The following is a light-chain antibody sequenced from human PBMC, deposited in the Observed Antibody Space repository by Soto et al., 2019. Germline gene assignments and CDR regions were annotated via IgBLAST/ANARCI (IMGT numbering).Light chain of an antibody. Sequence: QSALTQPASVSGSPGQSITISCTGTSSDFGDYDYVSWYLQHPGKVPKLMIYEVSNRPSGVSNRFSGSKSGNTASLTISGLQAEDEAEYYCSSYSTSNTLYVFGSGTKLTVL. CDR1: SSDFGDYDY. CDR2: EVS. V-gene: IGLV2-14*01. J-gene: IGLJ1*01. CDR3: SSYSTSNTLYV.